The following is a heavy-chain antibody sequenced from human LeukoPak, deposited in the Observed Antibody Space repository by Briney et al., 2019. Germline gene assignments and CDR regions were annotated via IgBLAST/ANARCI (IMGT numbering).Heavy chain of an antibody. CDR1: GGSISSYY. J-gene: IGHJ5*02. CDR3: ARDLFPGRPFDP. V-gene: IGHV4-4*07. D-gene: IGHD2-21*01. CDR2: IYTSGST. Sequence: SETLSLTCTVSGGSISSYYWSWIRQPAGKGLEWIGRIYTSGSTNYNPSLKSRVTMSVDTSKNQFSLKLGSVTAADTAVYYCARDLFPGRPFDPWGQGTLVTVSS.